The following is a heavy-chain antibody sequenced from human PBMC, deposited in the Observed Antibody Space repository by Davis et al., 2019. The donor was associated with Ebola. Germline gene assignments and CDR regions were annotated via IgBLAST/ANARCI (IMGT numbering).Heavy chain of an antibody. CDR2: ISASGDTT. D-gene: IGHD5-18*01. V-gene: IGHV3-23*01. Sequence: GGSLRLSCAASGFTFRSHDMIWVRQAPGKGLEWVSAISASGDTTYYADSVKGRFTISRDNSKSTLCLQMNTLRAEDTAIYYCANYIQRGAFDVWGQGTTVTVSS. CDR1: GFTFRSHD. CDR3: ANYIQRGAFDV. J-gene: IGHJ3*01.